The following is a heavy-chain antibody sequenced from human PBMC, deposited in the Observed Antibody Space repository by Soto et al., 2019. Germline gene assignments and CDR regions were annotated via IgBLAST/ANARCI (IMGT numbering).Heavy chain of an antibody. CDR3: AHRILRTVFGLVTTTAIYFDF. J-gene: IGHJ4*02. D-gene: IGHD3-3*01. V-gene: IGHV2-5*02. Sequence: QITLNESGPTVVKPAETLTLTCTFSGFSLTTSGVGLGWIRQSPGKAPEWLALIYWDDDNRYSASLKSRLTITKDTSKNQVVLTMASVDPADTATYYCAHRILRTVFGLVTTTAIYFDFWGQGTPVVVSS. CDR2: IYWDDDN. CDR1: GFSLTTSGVG.